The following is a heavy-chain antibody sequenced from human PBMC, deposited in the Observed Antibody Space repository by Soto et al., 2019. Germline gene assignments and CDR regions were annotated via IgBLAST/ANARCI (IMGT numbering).Heavy chain of an antibody. J-gene: IGHJ5*02. Sequence: ITLKESGPTLVKPTQTLTLTCTFSGFSLSTSAVGVGWICQPPGKALEWLALIYWDDDKRYSPSLKSRLTIXKXTSKNQVVLTMTNMAPVDTATYYCGYVYYNSGRWDAWGQGTLVTVSS. D-gene: IGHD3-10*01. CDR1: GFSLSTSAVG. CDR3: GYVYYNSGRWDA. V-gene: IGHV2-5*02. CDR2: IYWDDDK.